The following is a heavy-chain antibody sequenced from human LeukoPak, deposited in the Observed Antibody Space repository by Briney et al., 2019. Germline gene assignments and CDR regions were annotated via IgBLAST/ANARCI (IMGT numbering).Heavy chain of an antibody. D-gene: IGHD2-2*01. CDR2: INHSGST. Sequence: PSETLSLTCAVYGGSFSGYYWSWIRQPPGKGLEWIGEINHSGSTNYNPSLKSRVTISVDTSKNQFSLKLSSVTAADTAVYYCARGYCSSTSCYPCAVWTPVNWFDPWGQGTLVTVSS. J-gene: IGHJ5*02. CDR3: ARGYCSSTSCYPCAVWTPVNWFDP. V-gene: IGHV4-34*01. CDR1: GGSFSGYY.